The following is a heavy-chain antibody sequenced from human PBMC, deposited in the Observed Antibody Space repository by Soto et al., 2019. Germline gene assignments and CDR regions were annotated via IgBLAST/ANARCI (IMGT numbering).Heavy chain of an antibody. Sequence: LSLTCTVSGGSIISGGYYWSWIRQHPGKGLEWIGYIYDSGSTYYNPSLKSRVTISVDASKTQFSLKLSSVTAADTAVYFCARDVAVPGRDYYYGMDVWGQGTTVTVSS. V-gene: IGHV4-31*03. D-gene: IGHD6-19*01. J-gene: IGHJ6*02. CDR1: GGSIISGGYY. CDR3: ARDVAVPGRDYYYGMDV. CDR2: IYDSGST.